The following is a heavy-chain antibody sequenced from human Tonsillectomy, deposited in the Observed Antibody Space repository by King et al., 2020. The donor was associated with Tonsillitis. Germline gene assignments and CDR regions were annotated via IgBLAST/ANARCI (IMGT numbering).Heavy chain of an antibody. Sequence: VQLVESGGGLVNPGGSLRLSCVTSGFIFKNYDMNWVRQVPGKGLEWVSSLRSNNFKYYSDSVKGRFTITRDNAKNSLFLQMNSLKAEDTALYHFSKDKGADYYDTGRGAFDIWGQGTVVTVSS. J-gene: IGHJ3*02. V-gene: IGHV3-21*01. CDR3: SKDKGADYYDTGRGAFDI. D-gene: IGHD3-22*01. CDR1: GFIFKNYD. CDR2: LRSNNFK.